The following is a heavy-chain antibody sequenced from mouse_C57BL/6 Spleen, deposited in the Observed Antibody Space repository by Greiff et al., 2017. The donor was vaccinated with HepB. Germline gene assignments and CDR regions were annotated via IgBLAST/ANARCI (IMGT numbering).Heavy chain of an antibody. CDR1: GYAFTNYL. CDR3: ARQDYGNSFAY. J-gene: IGHJ3*01. V-gene: IGHV1-54*01. Sequence: QVQLQQSGAELVRPGTSVKVSCKASGYAFTNYLIEWVKQRPGQGLEWIGVINPGSGGTNYNEKFKGKATLTADKSSSTAYMQLSSLTSEDSAVYFCARQDYGNSFAYWGQGTLVTVSA. D-gene: IGHD2-1*01. CDR2: INPGSGGT.